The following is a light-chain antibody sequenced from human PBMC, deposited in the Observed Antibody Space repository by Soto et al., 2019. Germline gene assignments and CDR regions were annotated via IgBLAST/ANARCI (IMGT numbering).Light chain of an antibody. Sequence: DIQLTQSPSFLSASVGDRITITCRASQGLRGNLAWYQQKPGKVPRVLISATSSLQSGVPSRFSGSGSGTEFTLTVSCLQPEDFATYYCQRLDDYPLTFGGGTTVEIK. V-gene: IGKV1-9*01. CDR3: QRLDDYPLT. CDR2: ATS. J-gene: IGKJ4*01. CDR1: QGLRGN.